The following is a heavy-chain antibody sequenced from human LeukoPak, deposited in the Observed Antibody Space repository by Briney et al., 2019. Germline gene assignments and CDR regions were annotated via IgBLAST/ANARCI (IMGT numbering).Heavy chain of an antibody. CDR1: GFTFSSYG. CDR3: AKDGEKWGSGYYFDY. D-gene: IGHD3-22*01. Sequence: GRSLRLSCAASGFTFSSYGMHWDRQAPGKGLEWVAVISYDGSNKYYADSVKGRFTISRDNSKNTLYLQMNSLRAEDTAVYYCAKDGEKWGSGYYFDYWGQGTLVTVSS. CDR2: ISYDGSNK. J-gene: IGHJ4*02. V-gene: IGHV3-30*18.